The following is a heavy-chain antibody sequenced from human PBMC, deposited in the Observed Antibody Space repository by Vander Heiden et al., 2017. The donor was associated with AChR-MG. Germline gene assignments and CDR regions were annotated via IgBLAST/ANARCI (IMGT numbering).Heavy chain of an antibody. CDR1: GFRFTDYW. CDR3: ARGGVPDY. V-gene: IGHV3-7*04. Sequence: EVQLVESGGGLVQPGGSLRLSCTTSGFRFTDYWMSWVRPAPGKGLEWVANIKEDGSERYYVDSVKGRFTISRDDAKNSLYLQMNSLRAEDTALYYCARGGVPDYWGPGTLVTVSS. CDR2: IKEDGSER. J-gene: IGHJ4*02. D-gene: IGHD1-26*01.